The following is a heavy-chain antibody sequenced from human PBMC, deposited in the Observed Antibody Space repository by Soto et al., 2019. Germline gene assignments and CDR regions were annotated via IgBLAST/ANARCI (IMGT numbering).Heavy chain of an antibody. CDR3: ARLEGLATISYYFDF. V-gene: IGHV4-39*01. D-gene: IGHD3-9*01. Sequence: SETLSLTCTVSGGSITSGSYYWGWIRQPPGEGMEWIGTIHYRGNAYYNPSLQTRVTISLDKFRSQFSLKLNSVTAADSAVYFCARLEGLATISYYFDFWGPGALVTVSS. CDR1: GGSITSGSYY. J-gene: IGHJ4*02. CDR2: IHYRGNA.